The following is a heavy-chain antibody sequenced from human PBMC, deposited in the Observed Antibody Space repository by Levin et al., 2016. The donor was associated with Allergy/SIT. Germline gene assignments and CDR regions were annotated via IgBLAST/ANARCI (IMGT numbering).Heavy chain of an antibody. V-gene: IGHV5-10-1*01. Sequence: KVSCKGSGYSFTSYWISWVRQMPGKGLEWMGRIDPSDSYTNYSPSFQGHVTISADKSISTAYLQWSSLKASDTAMYYCARQVRYSYEASTEGYWGQGTLVTVSS. CDR2: IDPSDSYT. D-gene: IGHD5-18*01. J-gene: IGHJ4*02. CDR1: GYSFTSYW. CDR3: ARQVRYSYEASTEGY.